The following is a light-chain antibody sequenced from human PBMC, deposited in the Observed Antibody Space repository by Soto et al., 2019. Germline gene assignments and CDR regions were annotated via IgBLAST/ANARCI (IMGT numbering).Light chain of an antibody. CDR2: AAS. V-gene: IGKV3-20*01. J-gene: IGKJ1*01. CDR3: QQYGLSPRT. CDR1: QSVSSSY. Sequence: EIVLTQSPGTLSLSPGKRATLSCRASQSVSSSYLAWYQQKPGQAPRLFIYAASIRATGIPDRFSGSGSGTDFTLTISSLEPEDFAVYYCQQYGLSPRTFGRGTKVEIK.